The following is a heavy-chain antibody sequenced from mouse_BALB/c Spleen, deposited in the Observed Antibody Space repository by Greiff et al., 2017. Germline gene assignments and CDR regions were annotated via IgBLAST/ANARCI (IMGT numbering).Heavy chain of an antibody. Sequence: EVKLMESGGDLVKPGGSLKLSCAASGFTFSSYGMSWVRQTPDKRLEWVATISSGGSYTYYPDSVKGRFTISRDNAKNTLYLQMSSLKSEDTAMYYCARHMEGAMDYWGQGTSVTVS. V-gene: IGHV5-6*01. CDR3: ARHMEGAMDY. J-gene: IGHJ4*01. CDR2: ISSGGSYT. D-gene: IGHD1-1*02. CDR1: GFTFSSYG.